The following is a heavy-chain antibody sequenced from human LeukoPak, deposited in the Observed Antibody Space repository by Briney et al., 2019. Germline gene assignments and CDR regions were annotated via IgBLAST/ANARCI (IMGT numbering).Heavy chain of an antibody. CDR1: GFTFSSYG. J-gene: IGHJ3*02. V-gene: IGHV3-33*01. CDR3: ARDRGSGWYTSHAFDI. Sequence: GGSLRLSCAASGFTFSSYGMHWVRQAPGKGLEWVAVIWYDGSNKYYADSVKGRFTISRDNSKNTLYLQMNSLRAEDTAVYYCARDRGSGWYTSHAFDIWGQGTMVTVSS. CDR2: IWYDGSNK. D-gene: IGHD6-19*01.